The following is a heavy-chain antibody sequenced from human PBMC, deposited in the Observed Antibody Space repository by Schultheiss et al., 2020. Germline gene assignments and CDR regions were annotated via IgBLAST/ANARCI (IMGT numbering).Heavy chain of an antibody. Sequence: ASVKVSCKASGYTFTSYDINWVRQATGQGLEWMGWMNPNSGNTGYAQKFQGRVTMTRNTSISTAYMELSSLRSEDTAVYYCARDRSRLIWYDSSGLDYWAQGTQVTVAS. J-gene: IGHJ4*02. V-gene: IGHV1-8*01. CDR2: MNPNSGNT. D-gene: IGHD3-22*01. CDR1: GYTFTSYD. CDR3: ARDRSRLIWYDSSGLDY.